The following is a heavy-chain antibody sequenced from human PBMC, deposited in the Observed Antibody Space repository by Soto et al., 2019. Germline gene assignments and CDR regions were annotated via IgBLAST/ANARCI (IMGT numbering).Heavy chain of an antibody. CDR3: ARVGTAMHWFDP. J-gene: IGHJ5*02. Sequence: AASVKVSCKASGGTFSSYAISWVRQAPGQGLEWMGGIIPIFGTANYAQKFQGRVTITADESTSTAYMELSSLRSEDTAVYYCARVGTAMHWFDPWGQGTLVTVSS. V-gene: IGHV1-69*13. CDR2: IIPIFGTA. D-gene: IGHD2-2*01. CDR1: GGTFSSYA.